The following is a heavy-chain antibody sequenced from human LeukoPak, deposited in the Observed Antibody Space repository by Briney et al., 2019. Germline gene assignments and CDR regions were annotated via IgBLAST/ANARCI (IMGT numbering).Heavy chain of an antibody. CDR1: GFTFSTYD. CDR2: IGSRGGST. J-gene: IGHJ4*02. CDR3: AKSALYDFWSGYPPPTFDY. Sequence: GGSLRLSCAASGFTFSTYDMSWVRKAPGKGLEWVSGIGSRGGSTYYADSMKGRFTISRDNSKNTLYLQMNSLRAEDTAVYYCAKSALYDFWSGYPPPTFDYWGQGALVTVSS. V-gene: IGHV3-23*01. D-gene: IGHD3-3*01.